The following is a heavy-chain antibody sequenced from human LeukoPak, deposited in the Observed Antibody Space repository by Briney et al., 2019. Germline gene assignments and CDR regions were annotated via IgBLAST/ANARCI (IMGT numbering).Heavy chain of an antibody. V-gene: IGHV1-46*01. CDR1: GYTFTSYY. Sequence: GASVKVSCKASGYTFTSYYMHWVRQAPGQGLEWMGIINPSSGSTTYAQEFQGRVTMTRDTSTSTVYMELSGLRSEDTAMYYCARPLVGAIRDAFDIWGQGTMVTVSS. J-gene: IGHJ3*02. CDR2: INPSSGST. D-gene: IGHD1-26*01. CDR3: ARPLVGAIRDAFDI.